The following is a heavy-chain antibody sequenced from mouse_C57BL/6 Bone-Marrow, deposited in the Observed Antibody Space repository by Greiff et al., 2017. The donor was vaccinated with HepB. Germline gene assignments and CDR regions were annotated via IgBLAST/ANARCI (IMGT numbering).Heavy chain of an antibody. CDR3: ARVGYGAMDY. CDR1: GYTFTNYW. J-gene: IGHJ4*01. Sequence: QVQLQQSGAELVRPGTSVKMSCKASGYTFTNYWIGWAKQRPGHGLEWIGDIYPGGGYTNYNEKFKGKATLTAGKSSSTAYMQFSSLTSEDSAIYYCARVGYGAMDYWGQGTSVTVSS. D-gene: IGHD1-1*02. V-gene: IGHV1-63*01. CDR2: IYPGGGYT.